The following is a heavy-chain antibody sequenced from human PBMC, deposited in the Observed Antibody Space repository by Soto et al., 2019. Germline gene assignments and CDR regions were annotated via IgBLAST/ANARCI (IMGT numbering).Heavy chain of an antibody. CDR2: IYPGDSDT. Sequence: PGESLKISCKGSGHIFSNYWIGWVRQMPGKGLEWMGVIYPGDSDTRYSPSFQGQVTITVDKSINTAYLQWSRLKASDTAIYYCARQRLWGTSGYYYFETWGQGTRVTVSS. D-gene: IGHD3-22*01. CDR1: GHIFSNYW. J-gene: IGHJ4*02. CDR3: ARQRLWGTSGYYYFET. V-gene: IGHV5-51*01.